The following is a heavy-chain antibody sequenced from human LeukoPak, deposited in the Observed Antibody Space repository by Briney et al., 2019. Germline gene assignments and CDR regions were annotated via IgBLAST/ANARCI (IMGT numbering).Heavy chain of an antibody. CDR2: INDGGYNT. CDR3: AKKETVVSPGNYFDH. J-gene: IGHJ4*02. V-gene: IGHV3-23*01. D-gene: IGHD4-23*01. Sequence: GGSLRLSCAASGFTFSTYDMNWVRQAPWKGLEWVSAINDGGYNTYYADSVRGRFTISRDNAKNTLYLQMNSLRAEDTAVYYCAKKETVVSPGNYFDHWGQGTLVTVSS. CDR1: GFTFSTYD.